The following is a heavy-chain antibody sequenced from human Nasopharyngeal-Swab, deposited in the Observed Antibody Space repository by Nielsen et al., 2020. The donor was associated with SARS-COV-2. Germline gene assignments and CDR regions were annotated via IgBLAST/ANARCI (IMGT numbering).Heavy chain of an antibody. CDR3: ARGSMGDSGSSSDFDY. D-gene: IGHD1-26*01. Sequence: SETLSLTCTVSGGSISSGGYYWSWIRPHPGKGLEWIGYIYYSGSTYYNPSLKSRVTISVDTSKNQFSLKLSSVTAADTAVYYCARGSMGDSGSSSDFDYWGQGTLVTVSS. CDR1: GGSISSGGYY. CDR2: IYYSGST. J-gene: IGHJ4*02. V-gene: IGHV4-31*03.